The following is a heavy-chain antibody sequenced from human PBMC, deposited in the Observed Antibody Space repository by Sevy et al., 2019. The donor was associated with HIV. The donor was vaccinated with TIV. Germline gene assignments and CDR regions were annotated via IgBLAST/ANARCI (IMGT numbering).Heavy chain of an antibody. CDR1: GYTLTELS. J-gene: IGHJ4*02. CDR3: ARAASISWDFDY. D-gene: IGHD6-13*01. CDR2: FDPEDGET. V-gene: IGHV1-24*01. Sequence: ASVKVSCKVSGYTLTELSMHWVRQAPGKGLEWMGGFDPEDGETIYAQKFQGRVTMTEDTSTDTAYMELSSLRSEDTAVYYCARAASISWDFDYWGQGTLVTVSS.